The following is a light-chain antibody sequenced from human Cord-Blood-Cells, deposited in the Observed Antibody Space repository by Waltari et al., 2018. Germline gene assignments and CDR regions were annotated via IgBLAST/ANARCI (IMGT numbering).Light chain of an antibody. CDR2: WAS. J-gene: IGKJ5*01. CDR1: QRVLYSSNNKNY. Sequence: DIVMTQSPDSLAVSLGERATINFNSSQRVLYSSNNKNYLAWYQQKPGQPPKLLIYWASTRESGVPDRFSGSGSGTDFTLTISSLQAEDVAVYYCQQYYSTITFGQGTRLEIK. V-gene: IGKV4-1*01. CDR3: QQYYSTIT.